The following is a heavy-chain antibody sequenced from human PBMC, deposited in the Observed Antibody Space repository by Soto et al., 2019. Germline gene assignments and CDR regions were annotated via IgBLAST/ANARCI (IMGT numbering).Heavy chain of an antibody. D-gene: IGHD3-10*01. CDR1: GYTFRNYA. CDR3: ARLNDYYGSGSYSYYYYAMDV. CDR2: INAGNGNT. J-gene: IGHJ6*02. V-gene: IGHV1-3*01. Sequence: ASVKVSCKASGYTFRNYAVHWVRQAPAQRLEWMGWINAGNGNTKYSQNFQGRVTITGDTSASTAYMELSSLRSEDTAVYYCARLNDYYGSGSYSYYYYAMDVWGQGTTVTVSS.